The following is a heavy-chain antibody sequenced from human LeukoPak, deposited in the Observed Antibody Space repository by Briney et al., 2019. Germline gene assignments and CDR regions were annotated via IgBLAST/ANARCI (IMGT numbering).Heavy chain of an antibody. CDR1: GFTFSDYY. CDR2: ISSSSSYT. D-gene: IGHD5-18*01. CDR3: ARDPLEYTYGIYIDC. V-gene: IGHV3-11*06. Sequence: GGSLRLSCAASGFTFSDYYMSWIRQAPGKGLEWVSYISSSSSYTNYADSVKGRFTISRDNAKNSLYLQMNSLRTEDTAVYYCARDPLEYTYGIYIDCWGQGTLVTVSS. J-gene: IGHJ4*02.